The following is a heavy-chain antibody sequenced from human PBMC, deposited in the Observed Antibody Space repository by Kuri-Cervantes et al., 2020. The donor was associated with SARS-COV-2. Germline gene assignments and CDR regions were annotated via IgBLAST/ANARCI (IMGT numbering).Heavy chain of an antibody. J-gene: IGHJ6*02. CDR3: ARQGYCSGGSCYSGAMDV. D-gene: IGHD2-15*01. CDR1: GFTFSSYS. CDR2: ISSSSSTI. Sequence: GESLKISCAASGFTFSSYSMNWVRQAPGKGLEWVSYISSSSSTIYYADSVKGRFTISRDNAKNSLYLQMNSLRAEDTAVYYCARQGYCSGGSCYSGAMDVWGQGTTVTVSS. V-gene: IGHV3-48*01.